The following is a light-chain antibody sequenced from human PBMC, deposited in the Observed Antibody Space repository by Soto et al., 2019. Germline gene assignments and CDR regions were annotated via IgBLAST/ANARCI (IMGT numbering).Light chain of an antibody. V-gene: IGKV3-15*01. CDR3: QQYNKWPRT. CDR1: QRVSSTY. Sequence: EILLTQSPGTLSLSPGERATLSCRASQRVSSTYLAWYQQKPGQAPRLLIYAASTRATGISARFSGSGSGTDFTLTISSLQSDDFAVYYCQQYNKWPRTFGQGTKVDIK. CDR2: AAS. J-gene: IGKJ1*01.